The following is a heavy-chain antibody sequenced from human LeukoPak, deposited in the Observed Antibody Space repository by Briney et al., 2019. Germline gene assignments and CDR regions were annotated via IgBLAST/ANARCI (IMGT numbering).Heavy chain of an antibody. J-gene: IGHJ4*02. Sequence: SETLSLTCNISGGSIGSYYWSWIRQSPGMGLEWIGYIYYSGSTNYNPSLKSRVIISVDTSKNQFSLNLSSVTAADTAVYYCARAPYDILTGYFLFDSWGQGTLITVSS. CDR3: ARAPYDILTGYFLFDS. CDR2: IYYSGST. D-gene: IGHD3-9*01. CDR1: GGSIGSYY. V-gene: IGHV4-59*01.